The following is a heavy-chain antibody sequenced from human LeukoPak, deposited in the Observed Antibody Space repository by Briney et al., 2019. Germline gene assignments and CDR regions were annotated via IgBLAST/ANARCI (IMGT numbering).Heavy chain of an antibody. CDR2: ISWNSGSI. D-gene: IGHD3-9*01. CDR3: AKDIGKYYDILTGYSQGFDY. CDR1: GFTFDDYA. V-gene: IGHV3-9*01. J-gene: IGHJ4*02. Sequence: GRSLRLSCAASGFTFDDYAMHWVRQAPGKGLEWVSGISWNSGSIGYADSVKGRFTISRDNAKNSLYLQMNSLRAEDTALYYCAKDIGKYYDILTGYSQGFDYWGQGTLVTVSS.